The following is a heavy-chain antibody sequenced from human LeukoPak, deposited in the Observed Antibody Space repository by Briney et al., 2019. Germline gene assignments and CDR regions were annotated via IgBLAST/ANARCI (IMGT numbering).Heavy chain of an antibody. J-gene: IGHJ3*02. V-gene: IGHV3-23*01. CDR2: ISGSGDST. CDR3: AKDKTYYDFWSGHDAFDI. D-gene: IGHD3-3*01. CDR1: GFTFRSYG. Sequence: GGSLRLSCAASGFTFRSYGMTWVRQAPGKGLEWVSAISGSGDSTYYADSVKGRFTISRDNSKNTLYLQMNSLRAEDTAVYYCAKDKTYYDFWSGHDAFDIWGQGTMVTVSS.